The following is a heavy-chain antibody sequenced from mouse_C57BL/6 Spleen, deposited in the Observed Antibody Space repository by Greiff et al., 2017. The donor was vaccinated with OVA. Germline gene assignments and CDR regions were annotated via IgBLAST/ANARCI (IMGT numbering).Heavy chain of an antibody. CDR1: GYTFTSYW. V-gene: IGHV1-69*01. D-gene: IGHD2-4*01. Sequence: VKLQQPGAELVMPGASVKLSCKASGYTFTSYWMHWVKQRPGQGLEWIGEIDPSDSYTNYNQKFKGKSTLTVDKSSSTAYMQLSSLTSEDSAVYYCARRQFYYDYEEGPMDYWGQGTSVTVSS. CDR2: IDPSDSYT. CDR3: ARRQFYYDYEEGPMDY. J-gene: IGHJ4*01.